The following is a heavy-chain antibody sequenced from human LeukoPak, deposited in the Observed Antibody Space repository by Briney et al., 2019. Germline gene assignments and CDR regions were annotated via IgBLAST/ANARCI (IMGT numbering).Heavy chain of an antibody. D-gene: IGHD3-3*01. CDR3: ARGFLDFDF. Sequence: GKSQRLSCVASGFTFSRFNMHWVRQAPGKGLEWVALIWYDGTDTYYAVSVKGRFTISRDDSKNTVYLQMNSLRAEDTAFYYCARGFLDFDFWGHGTLVTVSS. V-gene: IGHV3-33*01. J-gene: IGHJ4*01. CDR2: IWYDGTDT. CDR1: GFTFSRFN.